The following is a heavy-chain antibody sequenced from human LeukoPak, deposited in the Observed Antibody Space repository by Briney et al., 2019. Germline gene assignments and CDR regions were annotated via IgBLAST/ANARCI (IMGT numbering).Heavy chain of an antibody. D-gene: IGHD6-13*01. CDR2: IYYSGST. V-gene: IGHV4-39*07. CDR3: ARDGRGGVRAAGGGLGY. J-gene: IGHJ4*02. Sequence: PSETLSLTCTVSGGSISSSSYYWGWIRQPPGKGLEWIGTIYYSGSTYYNPSLKSRVTMSVDTSKNQFSLKLSSVTAADTAVYYCARDGRGGVRAAGGGLGYWGQGTLVTVSS. CDR1: GGSISSSSYY.